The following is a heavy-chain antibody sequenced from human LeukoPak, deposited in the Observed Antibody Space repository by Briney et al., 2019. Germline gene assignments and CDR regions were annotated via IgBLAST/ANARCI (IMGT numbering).Heavy chain of an antibody. CDR2: ISWNSGSI. CDR1: GFTFDDYA. CDR3: ARDCSSTSCYSH. D-gene: IGHD2-2*02. V-gene: IGHV3-9*01. J-gene: IGHJ4*02. Sequence: GGSLRLSCAASGFTFDDYAMHWVRQAPGKGLEWVSGISWNSGSIGYADSVKGRFAISRDNAKNSLYLQMNSLRAEDTAVYYCARDCSSTSCYSHWGQGTLVTVSS.